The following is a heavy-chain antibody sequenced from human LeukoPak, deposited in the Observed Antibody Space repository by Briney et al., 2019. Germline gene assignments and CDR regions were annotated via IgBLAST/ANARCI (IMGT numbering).Heavy chain of an antibody. D-gene: IGHD1-26*01. CDR2: IIPIFGTA. V-gene: IGHV1-69*06. J-gene: IGHJ4*02. CDR3: ARGISGSYHNLDDF. CDR1: GGTFSSNA. Sequence: ASVKVSCKASGGTFSSNAINWVRQAPGQGLEWMGGIIPIFGTANYAQKFQGRVTITADKSTRTAYMELSSLRSEDTAVYYCARGISGSYHNLDDFWGQGTLVTVSS.